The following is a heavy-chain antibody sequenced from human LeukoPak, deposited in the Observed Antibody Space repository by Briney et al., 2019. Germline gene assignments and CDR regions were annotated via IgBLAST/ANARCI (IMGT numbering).Heavy chain of an antibody. CDR2: IYYSGST. J-gene: IGHJ6*02. Sequence: SQTLSLTCTVSGGSISSGGYYWSWIRQPPGKGLEWIGYIYYSGSTNYNPSLKSRVTISVDTSKNQFSLKLSSVTAADTAVYYCATSRELHHVYYYYGMDVWGQGTTVTVSS. CDR3: ATSRELHHVYYYYGMDV. V-gene: IGHV4-61*08. D-gene: IGHD5-24*01. CDR1: GGSISSGGYY.